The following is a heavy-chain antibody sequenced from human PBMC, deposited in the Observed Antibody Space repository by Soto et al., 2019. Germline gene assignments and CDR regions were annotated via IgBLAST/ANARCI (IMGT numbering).Heavy chain of an antibody. V-gene: IGHV1-58*01. Sequence: SVKVSGKASGFTFTSSAVQWVRQARGQRLEWIGWIVVGSGNTNYAQKFQERVTITRDMSTSTAYMELSSLRSEDTAVYYCAASWGVTGTLYDYWGQGTLVTVSS. CDR1: GFTFTSSA. D-gene: IGHD1-20*01. CDR2: IVVGSGNT. J-gene: IGHJ4*02. CDR3: AASWGVTGTLYDY.